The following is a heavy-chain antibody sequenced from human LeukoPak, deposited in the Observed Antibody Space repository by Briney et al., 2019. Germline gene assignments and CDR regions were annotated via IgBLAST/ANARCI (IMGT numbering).Heavy chain of an antibody. J-gene: IGHJ3*02. D-gene: IGHD4-17*01. V-gene: IGHV3-64*01. CDR1: GFTFSSYA. Sequence: AGGSLRLSCAASGFTFSSYAMHWVRQAPGKGLEHVSAISSNGGSTYYANSVKGRFTISRDNSKNTLYLQMGSLRAEDMAVYYCARVVGDYGAFDIWGQGTMVTVSS. CDR3: ARVVGDYGAFDI. CDR2: ISSNGGST.